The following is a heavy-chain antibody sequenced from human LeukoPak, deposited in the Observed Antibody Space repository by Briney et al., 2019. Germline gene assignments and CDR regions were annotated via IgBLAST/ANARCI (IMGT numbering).Heavy chain of an antibody. V-gene: IGHV4-31*03. CDR3: AREPYYYDSSGYPWDY. Sequence: SQTLSLTCTVSGGSISSGDYYWTWIRQHPGKGLEWIGYIDYSGSNYYSPSLKSRVTISVYTSKNQFSLKLSSVTAADTAVYYCAREPYYYDSSGYPWDYWGQGTLVTVSS. J-gene: IGHJ4*02. CDR1: GGSISSGDYY. D-gene: IGHD3-22*01. CDR2: IDYSGSN.